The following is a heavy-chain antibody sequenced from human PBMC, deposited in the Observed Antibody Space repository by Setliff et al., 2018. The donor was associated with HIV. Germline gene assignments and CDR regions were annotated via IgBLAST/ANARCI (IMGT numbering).Heavy chain of an antibody. Sequence: TSETLSLTCAVYRGSFSHYYWTWIRQSPGKGLEWIAEINQERTTFYNPSLKSRVTMSLDTSRNEVSLRLSSVTAADTAVYYCARAPRGGSNWVDWYFDLWGRGTLVTVSS. V-gene: IGHV4-34*01. CDR2: INQERTT. CDR3: ARAPRGGSNWVDWYFDL. J-gene: IGHJ2*01. CDR1: RGSFSHYY. D-gene: IGHD4-4*01.